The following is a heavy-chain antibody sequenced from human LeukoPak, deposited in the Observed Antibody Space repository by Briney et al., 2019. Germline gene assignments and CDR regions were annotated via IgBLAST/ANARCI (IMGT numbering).Heavy chain of an antibody. Sequence: PSETLSLTCTVSGVSISSSYSYWGWIRQPPGMGLEWIGSIYYTGNTYYSASLKSRVTISVDTSKNQFSLKLSSVTAADTAVYYCARDSPRIAAAGIAYYWGQGTLVTVSS. D-gene: IGHD6-13*01. CDR2: IYYTGNT. CDR3: ARDSPRIAAAGIAYY. V-gene: IGHV4-39*07. CDR1: GVSISSSYSY. J-gene: IGHJ4*02.